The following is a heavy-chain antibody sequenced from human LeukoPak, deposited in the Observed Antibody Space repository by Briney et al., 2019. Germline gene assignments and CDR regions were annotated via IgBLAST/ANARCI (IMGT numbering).Heavy chain of an antibody. J-gene: IGHJ1*01. V-gene: IGHV3-48*04. D-gene: IGHD3-16*01. CDR3: AHLGGMVIQN. CDR1: GFTFSSYW. CDR2: ISSSGSTI. Sequence: GGSLRLSCAASGFTFSSYWMHWVRQAPGKGLEWVSYISSSGSTIYYADSVKGRFTISRDNAKNSLYLQMNSLRAEDTAVYYCAHLGGMVIQNWGQGTLVTVSS.